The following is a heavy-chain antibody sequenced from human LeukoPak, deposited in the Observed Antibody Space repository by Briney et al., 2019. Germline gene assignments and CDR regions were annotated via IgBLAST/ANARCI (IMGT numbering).Heavy chain of an antibody. CDR2: IIPIFGTA. V-gene: IGHV1-69*05. D-gene: IGHD2-2*01. J-gene: IGHJ4*02. CDR1: GGTFSSYA. CDR3: ARGYCSSTSCSYFGY. Sequence: SVKVSCKASGGTFSSYAISWVRQAPGQGLEWMGGIIPIFGTANYAQKFQGRVTITTDESTSTAYMELSSLRSEDTAVYYCARGYCSSTSCSYFGYWGQGTLVTVSS.